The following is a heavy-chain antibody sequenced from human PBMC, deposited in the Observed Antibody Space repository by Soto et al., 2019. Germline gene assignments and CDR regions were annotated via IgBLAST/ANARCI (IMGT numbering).Heavy chain of an antibody. J-gene: IGHJ4*02. CDR2: ISSTTNYI. D-gene: IGHD2-8*01. CDR3: ARVKYCTNGVCYLNYFDY. V-gene: IGHV3-21*01. Sequence: GGSLRLSCAASGFTFTGYNMNWLRQAPGKGLEWVSSISSTTNYIYYGDSVKGRFTISRDNAKNSLYLQMNGLRAEDTAVYYCARVKYCTNGVCYLNYFDYWGQGTLVTVSS. CDR1: GFTFTGYN.